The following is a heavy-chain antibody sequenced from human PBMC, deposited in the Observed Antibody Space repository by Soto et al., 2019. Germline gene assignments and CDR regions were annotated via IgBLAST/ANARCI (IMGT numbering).Heavy chain of an antibody. V-gene: IGHV1-18*01. CDR1: GYTLTSYG. D-gene: IGHD5-12*01. Sequence: QVQLVQSGAEVTKPGASVKVSCKASGYTLTSYGISWVRQAPGQGLEWMGWISAYTGDTNYAQSLQGRVTMTTDTSTTTADMELRSLRSDDTAVYYCATTIGYSYYYYGMDVWGQGTTVTVSS. J-gene: IGHJ6*02. CDR2: ISAYTGDT. CDR3: ATTIGYSYYYYGMDV.